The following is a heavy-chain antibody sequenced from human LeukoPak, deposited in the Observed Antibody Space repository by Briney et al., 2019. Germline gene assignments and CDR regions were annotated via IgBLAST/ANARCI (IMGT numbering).Heavy chain of an antibody. CDR3: ARRSRMTTIDAFDI. Sequence: SETLSLTCTVSGGSTSSYYWSWIRQPPGKGLEWIGYIYYSGSTKYNPSLKSRVTISVDTSKNQFFLKLSSVTAADTAVYYCARRSRMTTIDAFDIWGQGTMVTVSS. CDR2: IYYSGST. CDR1: GGSTSSYY. J-gene: IGHJ3*02. D-gene: IGHD5-24*01. V-gene: IGHV4-59*08.